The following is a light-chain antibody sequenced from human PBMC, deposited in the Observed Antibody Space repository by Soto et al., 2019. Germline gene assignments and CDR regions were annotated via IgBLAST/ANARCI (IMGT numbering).Light chain of an antibody. Sequence: IPMTQSPSSLSASVGYRVTITCRASQNISSNLNWYQQKPGKAPKLLIYAASSLQSGVPSRFSGSGSGTDFTLTISSLQPEDFATYYCQQSYSTPRTFGQGTKVDIK. CDR2: AAS. CDR3: QQSYSTPRT. CDR1: QNISSN. V-gene: IGKV1-39*01. J-gene: IGKJ1*01.